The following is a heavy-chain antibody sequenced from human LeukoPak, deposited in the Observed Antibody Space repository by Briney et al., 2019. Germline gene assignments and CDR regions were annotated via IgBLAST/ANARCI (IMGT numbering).Heavy chain of an antibody. V-gene: IGHV3-23*01. D-gene: IGHD2/OR15-2a*01. CDR1: GITLSKST. J-gene: IGHJ4*02. Sequence: GGSLRLSCSASGITLSKSTLSWVRLAPGKGLEWVSGISGSDTFYADFVKGRFTISRDDSKNTAYMQLNSLSVADTAIYYCATLYEIHSDYWGQGTLVTVSS. CDR3: ATLYEIHSDY. CDR2: ISGSDT.